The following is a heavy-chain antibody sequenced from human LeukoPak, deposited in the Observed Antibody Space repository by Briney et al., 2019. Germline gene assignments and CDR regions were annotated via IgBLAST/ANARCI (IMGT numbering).Heavy chain of an antibody. D-gene: IGHD6-13*01. V-gene: IGHV3-23*01. Sequence: GGSLRLSCTASGFTFSTYALSWVRQAPGKGLEWVSAISASGDATYYADSVKGRFTISRDNSKNTLYLQMNSLRAEDTAVYYCARVAHYSSSWYDPSFYYYGMDVWGQGTTVTVSS. CDR3: ARVAHYSSSWYDPSFYYYGMDV. CDR1: GFTFSTYA. CDR2: ISASGDAT. J-gene: IGHJ6*02.